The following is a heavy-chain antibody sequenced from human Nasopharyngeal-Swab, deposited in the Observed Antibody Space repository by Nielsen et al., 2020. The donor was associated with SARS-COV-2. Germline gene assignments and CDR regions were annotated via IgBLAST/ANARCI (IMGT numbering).Heavy chain of an antibody. Sequence: GESLKLSCASSGFPFSRYIMNLVRQAPGKGLEWVSSISSSSSYIYYADSVKGRFTLSRDNAKNSLYLQKNRLIAEDTAVYYCARVEMDTLTNSYYYYYGMDVWGQGTTVTVSS. V-gene: IGHV3-21*01. J-gene: IGHJ6*02. CDR2: ISSSSSYI. D-gene: IGHD5-24*01. CDR3: ARVEMDTLTNSYYYYYGMDV. CDR1: GFPFSRYI.